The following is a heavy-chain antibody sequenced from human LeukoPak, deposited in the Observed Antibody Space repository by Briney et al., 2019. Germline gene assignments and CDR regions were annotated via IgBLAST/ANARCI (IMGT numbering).Heavy chain of an antibody. D-gene: IGHD6-13*01. CDR2: INHSGST. J-gene: IGHJ1*01. CDR1: GGSFSGYY. Sequence: SETLSLTCAVYGGSFSGYYWSWIRQPPGKGLEWIGEINHSGSTNYNPSLKSRVTISVDTSKNQFSLKLSSVTAADTAVYYCARSSSWALAATPLYFQHWGQGTLVTVSS. V-gene: IGHV4-34*01. CDR3: ARSSSWALAATPLYFQH.